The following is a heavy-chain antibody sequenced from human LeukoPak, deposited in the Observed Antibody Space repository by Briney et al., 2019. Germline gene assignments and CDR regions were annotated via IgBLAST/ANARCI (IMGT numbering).Heavy chain of an antibody. D-gene: IGHD6-13*01. CDR2: ISSSGSTI. V-gene: IGHV3-48*03. CDR3: ARLTTDSSSWYLAYYYYYMDV. Sequence: GGSLRLSCAASGFTFSSYEMNWVRQAPGKGLEWVSYISSSGSTIYYADSVKGRFTISRDNAKNSLYLQMNSLRAEDTAVYYCARLTTDSSSWYLAYYYYYMDVWGKGTTVTISS. CDR1: GFTFSSYE. J-gene: IGHJ6*03.